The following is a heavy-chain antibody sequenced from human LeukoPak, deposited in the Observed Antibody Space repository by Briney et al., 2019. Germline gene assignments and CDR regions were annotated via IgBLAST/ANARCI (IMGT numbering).Heavy chain of an antibody. CDR1: GYTFTSYY. D-gene: IGHD6-13*01. J-gene: IGHJ4*02. CDR3: AREQQQLVLLY. V-gene: IGHV1-46*01. CDR2: INPSGGST. Sequence: ASVKVSCKASGYTFTSYYMHWVRQAPGQGLEWMGIINPSGGSTNYAQKFQGRVTMTRDMSTSTVYMELSSLRSEDTAVYYCAREQQQLVLLYWGQGTLVTVSS.